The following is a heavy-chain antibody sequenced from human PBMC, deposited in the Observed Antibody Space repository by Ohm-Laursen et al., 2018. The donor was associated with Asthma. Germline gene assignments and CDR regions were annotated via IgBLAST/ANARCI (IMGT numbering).Heavy chain of an antibody. CDR1: GASVGDSTWS. Sequence: SETLSLTCSVSGASVGDSTWSWSWVRQPPGRELEFIAYMSYRGGINYKPSLQSRVTLSIDTSKNQVSLRLISVTAADTALYFCARLDWVQSMFDSWGQGNLVTVSS. CDR3: ARLDWVQSMFDS. CDR2: MSYRGGI. V-gene: IGHV4-61*01. D-gene: IGHD3-9*01. J-gene: IGHJ4*02.